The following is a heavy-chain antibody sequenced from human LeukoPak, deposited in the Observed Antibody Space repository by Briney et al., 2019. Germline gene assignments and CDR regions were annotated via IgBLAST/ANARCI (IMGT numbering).Heavy chain of an antibody. CDR2: INHSGST. Sequence: PSETLSLTCTVSGGSISSSSYYWGWIRQPPGKGLEWIGEINHSGSTNYNPSLKSRVTISVDTSKNQFSLKLSSVTAADTAVYYCARGRRGINGRASDYWGQGTLVTVSS. D-gene: IGHD1-20*01. CDR1: GGSISSSSYY. J-gene: IGHJ4*02. CDR3: ARGRRGINGRASDY. V-gene: IGHV4-39*07.